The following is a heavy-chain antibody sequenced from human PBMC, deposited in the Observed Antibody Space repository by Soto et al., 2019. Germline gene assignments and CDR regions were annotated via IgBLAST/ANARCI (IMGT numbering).Heavy chain of an antibody. Sequence: SETLSLTCAVYGGSFSGYYWSWIRQPQGKGLEWIGEINHSGSTNYNPSLKSRVTISVDTAKNQFSLKLSSVTAADTAVYYCARDRYDILTGYYNYYYYYMDVWGKGTTVTVSS. D-gene: IGHD3-9*01. CDR1: GGSFSGYY. V-gene: IGHV4-34*01. J-gene: IGHJ6*03. CDR3: ARDRYDILTGYYNYYYYYMDV. CDR2: INHSGST.